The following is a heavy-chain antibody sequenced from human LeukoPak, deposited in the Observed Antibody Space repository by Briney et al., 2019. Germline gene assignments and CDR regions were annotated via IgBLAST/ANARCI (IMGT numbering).Heavy chain of an antibody. CDR2: ISSSSSTI. CDR1: GFTFRSYE. Sequence: PGGSLRLSCAASGFTFRSYEMNWVRQAPGKGLEWVSYISSSSSTIYYADSVKVRFTISRDNAKNSLNLQMNSLRAEDTAVYYCARGSVAGTPYTWFDPWGQGTLVTVSP. V-gene: IGHV3-48*03. CDR3: ARGSVAGTPYTWFDP. D-gene: IGHD6-19*01. J-gene: IGHJ5*02.